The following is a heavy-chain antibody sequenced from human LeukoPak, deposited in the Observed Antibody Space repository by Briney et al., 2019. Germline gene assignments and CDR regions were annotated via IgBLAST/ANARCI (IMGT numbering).Heavy chain of an antibody. CDR1: GYTFTNYG. CDR2: ITAYNDDT. Sequence: ASVKVSCKASGYTFTNYGLSWVRQAPGQGLEWMGWITAYNDDTNYAQNFQGRVTMTTDTSTNTAYMELRSLRSDDTAVYYCARGSSGYYYSPDYWGQGTLVTVSS. J-gene: IGHJ4*02. CDR3: ARGSSGYYYSPDY. D-gene: IGHD3-22*01. V-gene: IGHV1-18*01.